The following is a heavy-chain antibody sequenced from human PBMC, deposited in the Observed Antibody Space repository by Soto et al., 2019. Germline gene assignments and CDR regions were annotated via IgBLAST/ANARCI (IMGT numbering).Heavy chain of an antibody. V-gene: IGHV1-69*13. CDR2: IIPIFGTA. J-gene: IGHJ6*02. D-gene: IGHD3-22*01. Sequence: SVKVSCKASGGTFSSYAISWVRQAPGQGLEWMGGIIPIFGTANYAQKFQGRVTITADESTSTAYMELSSPRYEDTAVYYCAACYYDSSGYGPRSGGMDVWGQGTTVTVSS. CDR1: GGTFSSYA. CDR3: AACYYDSSGYGPRSGGMDV.